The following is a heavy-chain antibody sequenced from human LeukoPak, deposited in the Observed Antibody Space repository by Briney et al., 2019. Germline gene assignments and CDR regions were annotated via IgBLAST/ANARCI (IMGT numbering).Heavy chain of an antibody. CDR1: GVSFGDYA. D-gene: IGHD3-3*01. CDR3: TRKIFGVVIDY. CDR2: IRSKAYGGTI. J-gene: IGHJ4*02. Sequence: SGGSLRLSCTASGVSFGDYALTWVRQAPGQGLEWIGFIRSKAYGGTIDYAASVKGRFTISRDDSKSIAYLQMNSLKTEDTAVYYCTRKIFGVVIDYWGKGTLVTVSS. V-gene: IGHV3-49*04.